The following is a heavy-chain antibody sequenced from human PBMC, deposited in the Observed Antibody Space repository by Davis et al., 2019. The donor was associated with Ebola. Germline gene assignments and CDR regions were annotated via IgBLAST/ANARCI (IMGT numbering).Heavy chain of an antibody. CDR2: ISAGGGST. J-gene: IGHJ4*02. D-gene: IGHD2-8*02. CDR3: AKSFLITGSHMSEFRGVDY. Sequence: PGRSLRLSCAASRFPFSSYAMSWVRQAPGKGLEWVSTISAGGGSTYYADSVKGRFTVSRDNSKNRLSLQMDSLRADDTAVYYCAKSFLITGSHMSEFRGVDYWGQGTVVTVSS. V-gene: IGHV3-23*01. CDR1: RFPFSSYA.